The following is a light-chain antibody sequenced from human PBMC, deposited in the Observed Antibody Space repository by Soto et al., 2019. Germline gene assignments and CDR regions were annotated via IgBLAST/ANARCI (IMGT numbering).Light chain of an antibody. CDR1: QDIRND. CDR2: AAS. V-gene: IGKV1-17*01. CDR3: VHHNSCPLT. Sequence: DIQMTQSPSSLSASVGDRVTITCRASQDIRNDFGWYQQKPGKAPKRLIYAASRLQSGAPSRFSASGSGTEYTLTIASLQPEDFAADYCVHHNSCPLTFGGGTRVESK. J-gene: IGKJ4*01.